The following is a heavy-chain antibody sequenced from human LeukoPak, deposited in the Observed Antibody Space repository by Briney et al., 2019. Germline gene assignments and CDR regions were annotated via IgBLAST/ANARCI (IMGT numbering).Heavy chain of an antibody. J-gene: IGHJ4*02. CDR3: ARGVPTGIDYFDY. Sequence: GGSLRLSCAASEFTFSSYWMTWVRQAPGKGLEWVANIKQDGSEKYYVDSVKGRFTISRDNAKNSLYLQMNSLRAEGTAVYYCARGVPTGIDYFDYWGQGTLVTVSS. CDR1: EFTFSSYW. V-gene: IGHV3-7*01. CDR2: IKQDGSEK. D-gene: IGHD1-1*01.